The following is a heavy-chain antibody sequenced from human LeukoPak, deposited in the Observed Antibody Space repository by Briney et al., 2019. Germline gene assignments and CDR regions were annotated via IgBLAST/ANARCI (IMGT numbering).Heavy chain of an antibody. D-gene: IGHD2-21*01. CDR2: INPNSGGT. V-gene: IGHV1-2*02. CDR1: GGTFSSYA. Sequence: ASVKVSCKASGGTFSSYAISWVRQAPGQGLEWMGWINPNSGGTNYAQKFQGRVTMTRDTSISTAYMELSRLRSDDTAVYYCARDGGGGHDRWGQGTLVTVSS. J-gene: IGHJ4*02. CDR3: ARDGGGGHDR.